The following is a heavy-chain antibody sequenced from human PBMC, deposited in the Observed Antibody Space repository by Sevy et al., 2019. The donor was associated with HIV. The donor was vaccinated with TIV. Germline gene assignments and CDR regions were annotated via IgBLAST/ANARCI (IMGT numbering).Heavy chain of an antibody. CDR1: GDSIGTYY. CDR2: IYYSGTT. V-gene: IGHV4-59*01. J-gene: IGHJ6*02. D-gene: IGHD3-3*01. CDR3: ARAWSAYYYAMDV. Sequence: SETLSLTCTVSGDSIGTYYWSWIRQPPGKGLEWIGYIYYSGTTNYNPSLKSRVTISVDRSKNQFSLKLTSVTAADTGVYYCARAWSAYYYAMDVWGQGTTVTVSS.